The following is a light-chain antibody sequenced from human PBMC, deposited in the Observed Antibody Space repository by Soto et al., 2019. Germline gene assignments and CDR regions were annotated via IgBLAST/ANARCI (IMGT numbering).Light chain of an antibody. Sequence: QSALTQPASVSGSPGQSITISCTGTSSDVGSYYLVSWFQQHPGKAPKLMISEVSNRPSGVSNRFSGSKSGNTASLTISGLQAEDEADYYCSSYTSSSTYVFGTGTKVTVL. V-gene: IGLV2-14*02. CDR3: SSYTSSSTYV. J-gene: IGLJ1*01. CDR2: EVS. CDR1: SSDVGSYYL.